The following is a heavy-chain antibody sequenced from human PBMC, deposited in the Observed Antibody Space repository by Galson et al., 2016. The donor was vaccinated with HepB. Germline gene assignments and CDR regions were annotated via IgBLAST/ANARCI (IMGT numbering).Heavy chain of an antibody. CDR2: IKQDGSEK. Sequence: SLRLSCAASGFTFSSDWMSWVRQAPGKGLEWVANIKQDGSEKYYVDSVKGRFTISRDNAKNSLYLQMNSLRAEDTAVYYCASWWQTPASYFDYWGQGTLVTVPS. CDR3: ASWWQTPASYFDY. D-gene: IGHD2-8*02. V-gene: IGHV3-7*01. CDR1: GFTFSSDW. J-gene: IGHJ4*02.